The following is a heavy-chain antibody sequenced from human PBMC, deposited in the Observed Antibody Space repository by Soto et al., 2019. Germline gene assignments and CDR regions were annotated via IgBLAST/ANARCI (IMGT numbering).Heavy chain of an antibody. CDR1: GYTLTELS. Sequence: ASVKVSCKVSGYTLTELSMHWVRQAPGKGLEWMGGFDPEDGETIYAQKFQGRVTMTEDTSTDTAYMELSSLRSEDTAVYFCATAGRHYDILSGYYNFDSGGQGTRVTVS. J-gene: IGHJ4*02. CDR3: ATAGRHYDILSGYYNFDS. CDR2: FDPEDGET. D-gene: IGHD3-9*01. V-gene: IGHV1-24*01.